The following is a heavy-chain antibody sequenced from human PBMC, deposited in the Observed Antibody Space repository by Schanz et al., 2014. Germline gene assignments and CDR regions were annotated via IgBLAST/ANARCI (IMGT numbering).Heavy chain of an antibody. V-gene: IGHV1-69*02. CDR2: IIPVLNIA. Sequence: QLQLVQSGAEVKKHGSSVKVSCKLSGGTFSSYTISWMRQAPGQGLEWMGKIIPVLNIATYAQRFQGRVSITADTSTNTAYMELSSLTSEDTAVHYCARGRGFYDYWGQGTLVTVSS. CDR1: GGTFSSYT. J-gene: IGHJ4*02. D-gene: IGHD3-10*01. CDR3: ARGRGFYDY.